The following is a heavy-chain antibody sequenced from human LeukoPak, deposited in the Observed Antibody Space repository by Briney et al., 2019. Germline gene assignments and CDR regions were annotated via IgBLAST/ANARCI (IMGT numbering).Heavy chain of an antibody. V-gene: IGHV1-69*13. Sequence: ASVKVPCKASGGTFSSYAISWVRQAPGQGLEWMGGIIPIFGTANYAQKFQGRVTITADESTSTAYMELSSLRSEDTAVYYCARDLGGSSSTFFDYWGQGTLVTVSS. CDR1: GGTFSSYA. CDR2: IIPIFGTA. D-gene: IGHD6-13*01. J-gene: IGHJ4*02. CDR3: ARDLGGSSSTFFDY.